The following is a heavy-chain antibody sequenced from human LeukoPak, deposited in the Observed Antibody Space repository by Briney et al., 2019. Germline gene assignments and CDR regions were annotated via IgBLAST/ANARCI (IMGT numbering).Heavy chain of an antibody. CDR2: FDPEDGET. V-gene: IGHV1-24*01. Sequence: ASVKVSCKVSGYTLTELSMHWVRQAPGKGLEWMGGFDPEDGETIYAQKFQGRVTMTEDTSTDTAYMELSSLRSEDTAVYYCATGPYDTSGYYYYYFDYWGQRTLVTVSS. D-gene: IGHD3-22*01. CDR1: GYTLTELS. J-gene: IGHJ4*02. CDR3: ATGPYDTSGYYYYYFDY.